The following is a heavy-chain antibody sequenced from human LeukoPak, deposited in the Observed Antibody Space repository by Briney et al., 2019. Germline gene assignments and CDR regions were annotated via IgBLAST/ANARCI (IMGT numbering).Heavy chain of an antibody. D-gene: IGHD1-26*01. CDR1: GFTFSYYW. CDR2: IKEDGSEK. J-gene: IGHJ5*02. Sequence: GGSLRFSCAASGFTFSYYWMRWVRQAPGKGLEWVANIKEDGSEKYYVDSVRGRFTVSIDNAKSSLYLQMSSLRAEDTAVYYCLSTSGPWGQGTLVTVSS. CDR3: LSTSGP. V-gene: IGHV3-7*01.